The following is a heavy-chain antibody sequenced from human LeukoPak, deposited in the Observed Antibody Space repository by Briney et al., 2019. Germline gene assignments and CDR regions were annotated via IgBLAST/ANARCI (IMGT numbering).Heavy chain of an antibody. V-gene: IGHV4-59*08. CDR1: GGSISSYY. CDR3: AVTKYYYGSGVWAFDI. D-gene: IGHD3-10*01. CDR2: IYYSGST. J-gene: IGHJ6*01. Sequence: PSETLSLTCTVSGGSISSYYWSWIRQPPGKGLEWIGYIYYSGSTNYNPSLKSRVTISVDTSKHQFSLKLRSVTAAHTGVYYCAVTKYYYGSGVWAFDIWGKGTTVTVSS.